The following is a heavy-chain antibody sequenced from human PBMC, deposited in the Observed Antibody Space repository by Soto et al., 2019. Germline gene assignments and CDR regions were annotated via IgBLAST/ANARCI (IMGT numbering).Heavy chain of an antibody. D-gene: IGHD2-2*01. CDR1: GVSSRGDD. V-gene: IGHV3-13*05. CDR3: ARAYTGQLPRRADYYYALDV. Sequence: GGALRLSYTASGVSSRGDDVLWVLKATGKGLEWVSTIGAAMDPYDTGSVKHRSTISSVNARNSMFLQMLSVTGGDKTVYYCARAYTGQLPRRADYYYALDVWGQGIMVTVSS. J-gene: IGHJ6*02. CDR2: IGAAMDP.